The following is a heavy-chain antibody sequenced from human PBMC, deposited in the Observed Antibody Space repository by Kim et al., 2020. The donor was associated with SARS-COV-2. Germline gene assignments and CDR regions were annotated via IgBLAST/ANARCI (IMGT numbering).Heavy chain of an antibody. CDR1: GFTFSSYA. D-gene: IGHD4-17*01. CDR3: ARDRSYGAWITYFDY. J-gene: IGHJ4*02. CDR2: ISYDGSNK. Sequence: GGSLRLSCAASGFTFSSYAMHWVRQAPGKGLEWVAVISYDGSNKYYAGSVKGRFTISRDNSKNTLYLQMNSLRAEDTAVYYCARDRSYGAWITYFDYWGQGTLVTVSS. V-gene: IGHV3-30*04.